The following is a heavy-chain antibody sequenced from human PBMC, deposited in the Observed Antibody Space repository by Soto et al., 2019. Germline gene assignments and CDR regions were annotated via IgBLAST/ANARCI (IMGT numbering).Heavy chain of an antibody. V-gene: IGHV4-34*01. J-gene: IGHJ6*02. CDR3: ARGPRVLVIPTYYGMDV. Sequence: QVQLQQWGAGLLKPSETLSLTCAVYGGSFSGYYWSWIRQPPGKGLEWIGEINHSRSTNYNPSLKSRVTISVDTSKNQFSLQLSSVTAADTAVYYCARGPRVLVIPTYYGMDVWGQGTTVTVSS. CDR1: GGSFSGYY. CDR2: INHSRST. D-gene: IGHD3-22*01.